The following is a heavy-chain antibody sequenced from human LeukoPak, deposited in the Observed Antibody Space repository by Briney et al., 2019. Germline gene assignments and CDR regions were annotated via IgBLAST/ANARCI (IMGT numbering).Heavy chain of an antibody. D-gene: IGHD5-12*01. CDR2: IYYSGST. CDR1: GGSISSGDYY. J-gene: IGHJ5*02. CDR3: ARGSGYVLWFDP. Sequence: SQTLSLTCTVSGGSISSGDYYWSWIRQPPGKGLEWIGYIYYSGSTYYNPSLKSRVTISVDTSKNQFSLKLGSVTAADTAVYYRARGSGYVLWFDPWGQGTLVTVSS. V-gene: IGHV4-30-4*01.